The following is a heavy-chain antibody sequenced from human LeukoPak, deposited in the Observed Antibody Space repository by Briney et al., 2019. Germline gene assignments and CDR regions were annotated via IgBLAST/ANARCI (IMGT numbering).Heavy chain of an antibody. CDR2: ISAYNGNT. CDR3: ARDMGSGSLHY. V-gene: IGHV1-18*01. J-gene: IGHJ4*02. D-gene: IGHD1-26*01. CDR1: GYTFTNYG. Sequence: GSVKVSCKASGYTFTNYGISWVRQAPGQGLEWMGWISAYNGNTNYAQKLQGRVTITRDTSASTAYMELSSLRPEDTAMYYCARDMGSGSLHYWGQGTLVTVSS.